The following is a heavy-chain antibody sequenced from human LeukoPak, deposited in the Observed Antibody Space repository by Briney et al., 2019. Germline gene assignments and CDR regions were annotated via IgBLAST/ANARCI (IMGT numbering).Heavy chain of an antibody. D-gene: IGHD5-18*01. CDR1: GYTFTSYD. CDR2: MNPNSGNT. V-gene: IGHV1-8*01. Sequence: ASVKVSCKASGYTFTSYDINWVRQATGQGLEWMGWMNPNSGNTGYAQKFQGRVTITRDTSASTAYMELSSLRSEDTAVYYCARSPGTQWIQLWFDYWGQGTLVTVSS. CDR3: ARSPGTQWIQLWFDY. J-gene: IGHJ4*02.